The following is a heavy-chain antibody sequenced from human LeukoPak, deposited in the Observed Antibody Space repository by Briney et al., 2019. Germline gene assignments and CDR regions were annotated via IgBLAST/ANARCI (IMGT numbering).Heavy chain of an antibody. CDR3: ARGSDSGYVPFDY. D-gene: IGHD5-12*01. V-gene: IGHV3-20*04. CDR2: INWNGGST. CDR1: GFTIDDHC. J-gene: IGHJ4*02. Sequence: GGSLRLSCAASGFTIDDHCMSWVRQAPGKGLEWVSGINWNGGSTGYADSVKGRFTISRDNAKNSLYLQMNSLRAEDTALYYCARGSDSGYVPFDYWGQGTLVTVSS.